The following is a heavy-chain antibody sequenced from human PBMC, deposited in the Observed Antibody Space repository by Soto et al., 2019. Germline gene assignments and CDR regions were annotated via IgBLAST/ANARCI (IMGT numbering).Heavy chain of an antibody. V-gene: IGHV1-69*01. D-gene: IGHD3-16*01. J-gene: IGHJ6*01. CDR3: ATGGHNDGYNFSHGMNV. CDR2: VIPLFDTA. Sequence: QVQVVQSGAEVKKPGSSVKVSCKVSGGIFTNNAISWVRQAPGQGLEWLGGVIPLFDTAYYAQIFRGRLRISAAGATTKAYMEQSGLTSADTAVYFCATGGHNDGYNFSHGMNVWGQGTTVTVSA. CDR1: GGIFTNNA.